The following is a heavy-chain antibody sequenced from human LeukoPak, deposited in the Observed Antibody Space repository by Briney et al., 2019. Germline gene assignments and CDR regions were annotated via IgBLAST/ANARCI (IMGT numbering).Heavy chain of an antibody. Sequence: RPGGSLRLSCAASGFTFDDYSMHWVRHPPGKGLEWVSLITWDGGSTYYADSVKGRFTISRDNAKNSLYLQMNSLRAEDTAVYYCARGLVVAYYDYYYMDVWGKGTTVTVSS. CDR2: ITWDGGST. D-gene: IGHD2-15*01. CDR1: GFTFDDYS. CDR3: ARGLVVAYYDYYYMDV. J-gene: IGHJ6*03. V-gene: IGHV3-43*01.